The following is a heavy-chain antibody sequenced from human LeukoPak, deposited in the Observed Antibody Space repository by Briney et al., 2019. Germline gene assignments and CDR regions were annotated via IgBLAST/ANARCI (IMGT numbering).Heavy chain of an antibody. CDR2: ISSSGSTI. J-gene: IGHJ6*02. Sequence: GGSLGLSCAASGFTFSDYYMSWIRQAPGKGLEWVSYISSSGSTIYYADSVKGRFTISRDNAKNSLYLQMNSLRAEDTAVYYCAREHRSGDYYYYYGMDVWGQGTTVTVSS. CDR3: AREHRSGDYYYYYGMDV. CDR1: GFTFSDYY. V-gene: IGHV3-11*01.